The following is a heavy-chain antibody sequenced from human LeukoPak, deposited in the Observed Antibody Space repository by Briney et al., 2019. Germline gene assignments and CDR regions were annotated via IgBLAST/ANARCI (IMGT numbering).Heavy chain of an antibody. V-gene: IGHV5-51*07. D-gene: IGHD3-10*01. CDR1: GYSFTTYW. J-gene: IGHJ4*02. CDR3: AIRGTMLRGVINHIDS. CDR2: IYPGDSVT. Sequence: GESLKISCQGSGYSFTTYWIGWVHQIPGKGLEWMVIIYPGDSVTRYSPSFQGQVTISADKPISTAYLQWSSLKASDTAIYYCAIRGTMLRGVINHIDSCGQGTLVTVSS.